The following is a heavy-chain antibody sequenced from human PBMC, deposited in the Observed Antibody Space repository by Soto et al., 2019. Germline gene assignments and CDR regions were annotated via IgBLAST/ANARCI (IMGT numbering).Heavy chain of an antibody. V-gene: IGHV5-51*01. Sequence: GESLKISCKASGYSFSSYWIAWVRQMPGKGLEWMGIIYPADSDIRYSESSEGHVTISVDKSISTAYLQWSSLKASDTAMYYCARHAGGRYNWFDPWGQGTLVTVSS. D-gene: IGHD6-19*01. CDR2: IYPADSDI. CDR3: ARHAGGRYNWFDP. CDR1: GYSFSSYW. J-gene: IGHJ5*02.